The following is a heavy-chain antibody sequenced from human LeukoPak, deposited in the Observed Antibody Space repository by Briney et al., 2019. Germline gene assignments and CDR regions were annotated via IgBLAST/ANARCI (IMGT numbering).Heavy chain of an antibody. CDR1: RFSFSTYA. D-gene: IGHD1-26*01. V-gene: IGHV3-23*01. CDR2: IGVSGTTT. J-gene: IGHJ4*02. CDR3: VKDQVLVGRVFFDS. Sequence: GGSLRLSCEASRFSFSTYAMSWVRQAPGKGLEWVSGIGVSGTTTYYTDSVKGRFTISRANSKNTLCLQMSSLRVEDTALYYCVKDQVLVGRVFFDSWGQGTLVTVSS.